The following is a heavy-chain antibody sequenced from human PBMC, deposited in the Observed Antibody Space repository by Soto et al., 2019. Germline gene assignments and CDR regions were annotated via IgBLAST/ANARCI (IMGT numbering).Heavy chain of an antibody. V-gene: IGHV2-5*01. D-gene: IGHD1-7*01. J-gene: IGHJ4*02. Sequence: GWIRQPPGKALEWLALIYWNDDKRYSPSLKSRLTITKDTSKNQVVLTMTNMDPVDTATYYCAHGALRWNWPTFDYWGQGTLVTVSS. CDR3: AHGALRWNWPTFDY. CDR2: IYWNDDK.